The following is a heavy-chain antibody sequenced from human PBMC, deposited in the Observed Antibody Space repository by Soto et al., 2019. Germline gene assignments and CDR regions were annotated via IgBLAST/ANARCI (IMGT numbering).Heavy chain of an antibody. CDR1: CGSFSGYY. CDR3: ASSGYSSRVDY. J-gene: IGHJ4*02. Sequence: SETLSLTCAVYCGSFSGYYWSWIRQPPGKGLEWIGEINHSGSTNYNPSLKSRVTISVDTSKNQFSLKLSSVTAADTAVYYCASSGYSSRVDYWGQGTLVTVSS. V-gene: IGHV4-34*01. CDR2: INHSGST. D-gene: IGHD6-13*01.